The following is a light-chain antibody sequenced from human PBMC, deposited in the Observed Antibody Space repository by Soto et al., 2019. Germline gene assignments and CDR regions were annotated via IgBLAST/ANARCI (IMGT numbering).Light chain of an antibody. CDR1: SSDVGSYNL. V-gene: IGLV2-14*02. Sequence: QSALTQPASVSGSPGQSITISCTGTSSDVGSYNLVSWYQQHPGKAPKLMIYEGNQRPSGISNRFSGSKSGNTASLTISGLQAEDEADYYCSSYTSSSASYVFGTGTKVTVL. J-gene: IGLJ1*01. CDR2: EGN. CDR3: SSYTSSSASYV.